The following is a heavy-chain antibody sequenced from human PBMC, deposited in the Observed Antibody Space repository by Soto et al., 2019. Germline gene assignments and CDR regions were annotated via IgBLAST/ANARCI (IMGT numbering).Heavy chain of an antibody. V-gene: IGHV4-4*02. CDR3: ARDPRYCSSTSCYGNWFDP. D-gene: IGHD2-2*01. CDR2: IYHSGST. J-gene: IGHJ5*02. CDR1: GGSISSSNW. Sequence: SETLSLTCAVSGGSISSSNWWSWVRQPPGKGLEWIGEIYHSGSTNYNPSLKSRVTISVDKSKNQFSLKLSSVTAADTAVYYCARDPRYCSSTSCYGNWFDPWGQGTLVTVSS.